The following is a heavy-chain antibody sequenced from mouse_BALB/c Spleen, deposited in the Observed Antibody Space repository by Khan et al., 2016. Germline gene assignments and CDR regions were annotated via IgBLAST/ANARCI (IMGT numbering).Heavy chain of an antibody. CDR2: IWSAGST. CDR1: GFSLTNFG. J-gene: IGHJ3*01. D-gene: IGHD2-1*01. V-gene: IGHV2-2*02. Sequence: VQLQESGPGLVQPSQSLSITCTVSGFSLTNFGIHWIRQSPGKGLEWLGVIWSAGSTDYNEAFTSRLSISKDNSKSQVFFKMHILQANDTAIYYCARPSIYYGNPIAYWGQGTLVTVSA. CDR3: ARPSIYYGNPIAY.